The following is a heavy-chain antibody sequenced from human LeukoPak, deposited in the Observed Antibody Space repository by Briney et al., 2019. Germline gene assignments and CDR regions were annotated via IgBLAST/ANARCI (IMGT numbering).Heavy chain of an antibody. CDR3: ARDRYSGWYPDAFDI. J-gene: IGHJ3*02. Sequence: PGGSLTLSCAASGCTFSSYGMSWVRQAPGKGLEWVSAISGSGGSTYYADSVTGRFTISRDNSKNTLYLQMNSLRAEDTAVYYCARDRYSGWYPDAFDIWGQGTMVTVSS. CDR1: GCTFSSYG. CDR2: ISGSGGST. V-gene: IGHV3-23*01. D-gene: IGHD6-19*01.